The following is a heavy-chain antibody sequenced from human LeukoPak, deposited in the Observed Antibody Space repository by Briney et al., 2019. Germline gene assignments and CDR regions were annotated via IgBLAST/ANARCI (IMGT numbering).Heavy chain of an antibody. CDR3: ARVNVPAYYDFWSGFGGFDP. D-gene: IGHD3-3*01. Sequence: ASVKVSCKASGYTFTSYGISWVRQAPGQGLEWTGWISAYNGNTNYAQKLQGRVTMTTDTSTSTAYMELRSLRSDDTAVYYCARVNVPAYYDFWSGFGGFDPWGQGTLVTVSS. J-gene: IGHJ5*02. V-gene: IGHV1-18*01. CDR1: GYTFTSYG. CDR2: ISAYNGNT.